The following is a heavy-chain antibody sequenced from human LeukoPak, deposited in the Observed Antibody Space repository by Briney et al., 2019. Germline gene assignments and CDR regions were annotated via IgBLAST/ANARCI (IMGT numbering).Heavy chain of an antibody. CDR2: ISGSGGST. J-gene: IGHJ4*02. D-gene: IGHD3-22*01. CDR3: AKDHEYYYDSSGYIDY. V-gene: IGHV3-23*01. CDR1: GSTFSSYA. Sequence: GGSLRLSCAASGSTFSSYAMSWVRQAPGKGLEWVSAISGSGGSTYYADSVKGRFTISRDNSKNTLYLQMNSLRAEDTAVYYCAKDHEYYYDSSGYIDYWGQGTLVTVSS.